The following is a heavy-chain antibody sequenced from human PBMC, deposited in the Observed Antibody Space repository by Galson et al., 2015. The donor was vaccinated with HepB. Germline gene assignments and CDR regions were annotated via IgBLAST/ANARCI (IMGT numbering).Heavy chain of an antibody. CDR3: ARDSCRYSGTCPFEN. J-gene: IGHJ3*02. CDR2: ISAYNGNT. CDR1: GYTFTNYG. Sequence: SVKVSCKASGYTFTNYGITWVRQAPGQGLEWMGWISAYNGNTNYAQNLQGRVTMTTDTSTSTAYMDLRSLTSDDTAVYYCARDSCRYSGTCPFENWGQGTMVTVSS. V-gene: IGHV1-18*04. D-gene: IGHD6-13*01.